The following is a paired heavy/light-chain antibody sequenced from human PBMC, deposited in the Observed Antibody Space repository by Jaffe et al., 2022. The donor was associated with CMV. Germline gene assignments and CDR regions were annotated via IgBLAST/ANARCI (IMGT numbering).Light chain of an antibody. CDR1: QSISVW. CDR2: KAS. Sequence: DIQMTQSPSTLSASVGDRVTITCRASQSISVWLAWYQQKPGKAPKLLLYKASSLESGVPSRFSGSGSGTEFTLTISSLQPDDFATYYCQHYNSYSPITFGQGTKLEIK. V-gene: IGKV1-5*03. CDR3: QHYNSYSPIT. J-gene: IGKJ2*01.
Heavy chain of an antibody. J-gene: IGHJ4*02. Sequence: EVQLVESGGGLVQPGRSLRLSCTASGFTFGDYTMNWVRQAPGKGLEWVALIRSKAYGETTEYAASVKGRFTISRDDSKSIAYLQMNSLKTEDTALYYCTRVGGYIWGPFDSWGQGTLVTVSS. CDR2: IRSKAYGETT. D-gene: IGHD3-16*01. CDR3: TRVGGYIWGPFDS. CDR1: GFTFGDYT. V-gene: IGHV3-49*04.